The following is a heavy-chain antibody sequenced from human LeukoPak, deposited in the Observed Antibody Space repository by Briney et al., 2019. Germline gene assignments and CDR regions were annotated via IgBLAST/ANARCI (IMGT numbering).Heavy chain of an antibody. CDR2: IYISGTT. D-gene: IGHD6-19*01. Sequence: SETLSLTCTVSGASIRGDYWSWIRQPAEKGLEWIGRIYISGTTNYNPSLKSRVTMSVDTSRNQFSLKLSSVTAADTAMYYCARAPEFSSGWLLDSWGRGTPVTVSS. CDR1: GASIRGDY. J-gene: IGHJ4*02. V-gene: IGHV4-4*07. CDR3: ARAPEFSSGWLLDS.